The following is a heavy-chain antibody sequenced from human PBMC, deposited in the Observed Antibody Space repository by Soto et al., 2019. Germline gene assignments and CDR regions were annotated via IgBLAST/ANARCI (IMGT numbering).Heavy chain of an antibody. CDR1: GFTFSSYW. CDR2: IKQDGSEK. Sequence: GGSLRLSCAASGFTFSSYWMSWVRQAPGKGLEWVANIKQDGSEKYYVDSVKGRFTISRDNAKNSLYLQMNSLRAEDTAVYYCARASHIVVVVAALPGYFDYWGQGTLVTVSS. D-gene: IGHD2-15*01. J-gene: IGHJ4*02. CDR3: ARASHIVVVVAALPGYFDY. V-gene: IGHV3-7*01.